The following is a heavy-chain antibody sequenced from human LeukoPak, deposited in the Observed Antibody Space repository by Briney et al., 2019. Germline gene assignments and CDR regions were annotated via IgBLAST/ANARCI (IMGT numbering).Heavy chain of an antibody. J-gene: IGHJ4*02. V-gene: IGHV3-23*01. Sequence: GGSLRLSCAVSGITLSNYGMTWVRQAPGKGLEWVACISDTGGSTNYADSVKGRFTISRDNPKNTLYLQMNSLRAEDTAVYFCAKRGVVIRVILVGFHKEAYYFDSWGQGALVTVSS. D-gene: IGHD3-22*01. CDR2: ISDTGGST. CDR1: GITLSNYG. CDR3: AKRGVVIRVILVGFHKEAYYFDS.